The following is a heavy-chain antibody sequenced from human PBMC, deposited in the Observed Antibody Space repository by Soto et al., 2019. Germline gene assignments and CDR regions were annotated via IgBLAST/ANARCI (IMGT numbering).Heavy chain of an antibody. CDR1: GFTFSSYW. J-gene: IGHJ4*02. CDR3: ARDSHPDYASQRARDSQLLSGWYPFDY. Sequence: GGSLRLSCAASGFTFSSYWMSWVRQAPGKGLEWVANIKQDGSEKYYVDSVKGRFTISRDNAKNSLYLQMNSLRAEDTAVYYCARDSHPDYASQRARDSQLLSGWYPFDYWGQGTLVTVSS. V-gene: IGHV3-7*01. D-gene: IGHD6-19*01. CDR2: IKQDGSEK.